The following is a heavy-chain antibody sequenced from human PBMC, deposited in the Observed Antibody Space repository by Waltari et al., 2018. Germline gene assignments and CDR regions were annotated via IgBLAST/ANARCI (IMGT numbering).Heavy chain of an antibody. V-gene: IGHV3-74*03. Sequence: EVQLVESGGGLVQPGGSLRLSCAASGFTFSNYWMHWVRQAPGKGLVWVSRINNDGRDAMYADSVKGRFTISRDNAKNTLYLQMNSLRVEDTAIYYCARGMRGPDYWGQGTLVTVSS. CDR3: ARGMRGPDY. D-gene: IGHD3-10*01. J-gene: IGHJ4*02. CDR2: INNDGRDA. CDR1: GFTFSNYW.